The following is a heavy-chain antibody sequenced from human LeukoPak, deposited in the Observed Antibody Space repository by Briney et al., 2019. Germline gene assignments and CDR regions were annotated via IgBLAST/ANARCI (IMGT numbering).Heavy chain of an antibody. J-gene: IGHJ4*02. D-gene: IGHD2/OR15-2a*01. CDR1: GFTFSSYA. Sequence: GGSLRLSCAASGFTFSSYATSWVRQAPGKGLEWVSVISGSGGSTYYADSVKGRFTISRDNTKNTLYLQMNSLRAEDTAVYYCAREGPRGNSQFDYWGQGTLVTVSS. V-gene: IGHV3-23*01. CDR3: AREGPRGNSQFDY. CDR2: ISGSGGST.